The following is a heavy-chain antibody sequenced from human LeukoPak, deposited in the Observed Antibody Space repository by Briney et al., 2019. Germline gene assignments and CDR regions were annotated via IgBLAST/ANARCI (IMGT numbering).Heavy chain of an antibody. Sequence: PSETLSLTCTVSGGSISGYYWSWIRQPPGKGLEWIGYIYYSGSTNYNPSLKSRVTISVDTSKNQFSLKLSSVTAADTAVYYCARLVKEPGYYYYYGMDVWGQGTTVTVSS. CDR1: GGSISGYY. J-gene: IGHJ6*02. CDR2: IYYSGST. CDR3: ARLVKEPGYYYYYGMDV. D-gene: IGHD1-14*01. V-gene: IGHV4-59*08.